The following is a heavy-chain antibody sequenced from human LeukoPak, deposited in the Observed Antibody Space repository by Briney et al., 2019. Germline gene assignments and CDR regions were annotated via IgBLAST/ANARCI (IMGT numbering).Heavy chain of an antibody. CDR2: INPNSGGT. CDR3: ARAGATLRDSWFDP. V-gene: IGHV1-2*02. D-gene: IGHD1-26*01. CDR1: GYTFTGYY. Sequence: ASVKVSCKASGYTFTGYYMHWVRQAPGQGLEWMGWINPNSGGTNYAQKFQGRVTMTRDTSISTACMELSRLRSDDTAVYYCARAGATLRDSWFDPWGQGTLVTVSS. J-gene: IGHJ5*02.